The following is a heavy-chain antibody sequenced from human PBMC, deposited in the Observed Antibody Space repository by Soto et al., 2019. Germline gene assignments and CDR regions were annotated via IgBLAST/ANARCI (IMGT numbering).Heavy chain of an antibody. J-gene: IGHJ4*02. Sequence: GWSLRLSCAASVFTFNIYGMHWVRQAPDKGLEWVALISYDGSNQYYADSVKGRFTISRDNSKNTLFLQMNSLRADDTAVYYCAKDQASGQGSFDSWGQGTLVTVS. V-gene: IGHV3-30*18. CDR2: ISYDGSNQ. CDR3: AKDQASGQGSFDS. CDR1: VFTFNIYG.